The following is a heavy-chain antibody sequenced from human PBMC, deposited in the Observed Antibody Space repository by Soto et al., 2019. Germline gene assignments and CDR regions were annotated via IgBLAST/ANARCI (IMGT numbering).Heavy chain of an antibody. CDR3: AREGSMVTPDS. Sequence: SKDCGGKYGCYARWWGQQAPGQGLEWLGGITPIFGTANYTQKFQGRVTITTDDTTSTAYMELSSLRSEGTAVYYCAREGSMVTPDSWGQGALVTVSS. V-gene: IGHV1-69*05. CDR2: ITPIFGTA. J-gene: IGHJ5*02. D-gene: IGHD5-18*01. CDR1: GGKYGCYA.